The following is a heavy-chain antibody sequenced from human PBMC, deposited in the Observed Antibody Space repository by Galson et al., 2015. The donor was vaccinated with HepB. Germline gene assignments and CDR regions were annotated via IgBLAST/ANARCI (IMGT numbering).Heavy chain of an antibody. CDR1: GFTFSSYA. Sequence: SLRLSCAASGFTFSSYAMHWVRQAPGKGLEWVAVISYDGSNKYYADSVKGRFTISRDNSKNTLYLQMNSLRAEDTAVYYCARPGSPYGYSRGYYFDYWGQGTLVTVSS. V-gene: IGHV3-30*04. J-gene: IGHJ4*02. CDR3: ARPGSPYGYSRGYYFDY. CDR2: ISYDGSNK. D-gene: IGHD5-18*01.